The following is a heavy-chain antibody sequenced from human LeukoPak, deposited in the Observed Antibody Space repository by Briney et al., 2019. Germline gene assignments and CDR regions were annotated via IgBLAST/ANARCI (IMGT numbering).Heavy chain of an antibody. Sequence: PGGSLRLSCAASGFTFSSYAMHWVRQAPGKGLEWVAVISYDGSNKYYADSVKGRFTISRDNSKNTLYLQMNSLRAEDTAVYYCARVGSEQWLVEGFDYWGQGTVVSVSS. D-gene: IGHD6-19*01. CDR3: ARVGSEQWLVEGFDY. V-gene: IGHV3-30-3*01. CDR1: GFTFSSYA. CDR2: ISYDGSNK. J-gene: IGHJ4*02.